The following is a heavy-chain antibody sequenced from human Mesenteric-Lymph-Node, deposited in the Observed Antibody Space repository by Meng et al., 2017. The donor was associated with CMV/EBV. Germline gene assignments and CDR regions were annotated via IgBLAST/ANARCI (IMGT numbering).Heavy chain of an antibody. CDR2: INTGNGNT. J-gene: IGHJ4*02. Sequence: KASGYDYTNYALHWVSQVPGQRLEWMGWINTGNGNTKYSQKFQGRVTITRDTSATTAYMDLSSLRSEDTAVYYCARDPRVRGVEFDYWGQGTLVTVSS. CDR3: ARDPRVRGVEFDY. CDR1: GYDYTNYA. D-gene: IGHD3-10*01. V-gene: IGHV1-3*04.